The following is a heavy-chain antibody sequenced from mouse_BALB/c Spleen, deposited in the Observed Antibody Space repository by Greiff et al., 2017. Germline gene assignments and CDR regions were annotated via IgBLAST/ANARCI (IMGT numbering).Heavy chain of an antibody. V-gene: IGHV1-63*02. CDR3: ARGGDGNSAWFAY. CDR1: GYTFTNYW. CDR2: IYPGGGYT. Sequence: QVQLQQSGAELVRPGTSVKMSCKAAGYTFTNYWICWVKQRPGHGLEWIGDIYPGGGYTNYNEKVKGKATLTADTSSSTAYMQLSSLTSEDSAIYYCARGGDGNSAWFAYWGQGTLVTVSA. D-gene: IGHD2-1*01. J-gene: IGHJ3*01.